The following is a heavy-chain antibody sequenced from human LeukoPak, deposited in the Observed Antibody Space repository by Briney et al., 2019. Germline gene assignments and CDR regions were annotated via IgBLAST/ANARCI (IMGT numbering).Heavy chain of an antibody. Sequence: QSGGSLRLSCAASGFTFSSYWMSWVRQAPGKGLECVANIKEDGSEEYYVDSVKGRFSISRDNAKNSLYLQMNSLRAEDTAVYYCARDSGYYGSGSYGLNWFDPWGQGTLVTVSS. V-gene: IGHV3-7*01. CDR3: ARDSGYYGSGSYGLNWFDP. J-gene: IGHJ5*02. D-gene: IGHD3-10*01. CDR2: IKEDGSEE. CDR1: GFTFSSYW.